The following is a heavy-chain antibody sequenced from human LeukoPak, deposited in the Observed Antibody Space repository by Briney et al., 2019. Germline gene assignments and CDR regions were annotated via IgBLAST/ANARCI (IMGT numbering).Heavy chain of an antibody. CDR3: ARHRSRYCSSTSCYADY. Sequence: GESLKISCKGSGYSFTSYWIGWVRQMPGKGLEWMGIIYPGDSDTRYSPSFQGQVTISADKSISTAYLQWSSLKASDTAMYYCARHRSRYCSSTSCYADYWGQGTLVTVSS. D-gene: IGHD2-2*01. CDR1: GYSFTSYW. J-gene: IGHJ4*02. CDR2: IYPGDSDT. V-gene: IGHV5-51*01.